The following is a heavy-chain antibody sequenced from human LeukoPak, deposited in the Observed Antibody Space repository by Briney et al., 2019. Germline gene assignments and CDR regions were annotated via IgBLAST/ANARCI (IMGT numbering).Heavy chain of an antibody. D-gene: IGHD6-13*01. CDR2: INHSGST. Sequence: PSETLSLTCAVYGGSFSGYYWSWIRQPPGKGLEWIGEINHSGSTNYNPSLKSRVTISVDTSKNQFSLKLSSVTAADTAVYYCARVPSSSWRPHFDYWGQGTLVTVSS. V-gene: IGHV4-34*01. CDR1: GGSFSGYY. CDR3: ARVPSSSWRPHFDY. J-gene: IGHJ4*02.